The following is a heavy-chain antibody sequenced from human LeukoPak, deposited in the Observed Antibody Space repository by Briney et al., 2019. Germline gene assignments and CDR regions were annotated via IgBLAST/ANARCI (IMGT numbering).Heavy chain of an antibody. V-gene: IGHV3-74*01. CDR3: VISCGSDCFHKAPADY. CDR1: GFTFSNYW. J-gene: IGHJ4*02. CDR2: IKNDGTTT. D-gene: IGHD2-21*02. Sequence: PGGSLRLSCAASGFTFSNYWMHWVRQAPGKGLMWVSRIKNDGTTTNYADSVRGRFTISRDNAKNTLYMEMNSLRAEDTAVYYCVISCGSDCFHKAPADYWGQGTLVTVSS.